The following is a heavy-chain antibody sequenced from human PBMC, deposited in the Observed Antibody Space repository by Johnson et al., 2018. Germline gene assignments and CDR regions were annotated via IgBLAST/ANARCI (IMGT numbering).Heavy chain of an antibody. V-gene: IGHV1-69*12. J-gene: IGHJ3*02. Sequence: QVQLVQSGVEVKKPGSSVKVSCKASGGTFSRHAISWVRQAPGQGLEWMGGIIPLFHTTNYAQKFQDRVTITADEFTHTAYMELSSLRSEDTAFYYWARDDSYSSENSGSIMCAFDIWGQGTVVTVSS. CDR1: GGTFSRHA. D-gene: IGHD3-22*01. CDR2: IIPLFHTT. CDR3: ARDDSYSSENSGSIMCAFDI.